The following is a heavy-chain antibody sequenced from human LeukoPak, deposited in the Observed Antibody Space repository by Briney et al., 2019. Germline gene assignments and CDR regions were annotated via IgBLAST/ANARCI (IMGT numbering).Heavy chain of an antibody. V-gene: IGHV3-48*03. CDR3: ARSFDWTPFDY. J-gene: IGHJ4*02. CDR2: ISSSGSTI. Sequence: GGSLRLSCAASGFTFSSYEMNWVRQAPGKGLEWVSYISSSGSTIYYADSVKGRFTISRDNAKNSLYLQMNSLGAEDTAVYYCARSFDWTPFDYWGQGTLVTVSS. CDR1: GFTFSSYE. D-gene: IGHD3-9*01.